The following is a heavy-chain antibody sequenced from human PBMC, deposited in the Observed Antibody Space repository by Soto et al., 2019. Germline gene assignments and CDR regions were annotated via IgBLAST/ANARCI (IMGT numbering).Heavy chain of an antibody. V-gene: IGHV4-30-4*01. J-gene: IGHJ4*02. CDR3: ARAIPLGGVIVPPSY. D-gene: IGHD3-16*02. CDR2: IYYSGST. Sequence: QVQLQESGPGLVKPSQTLSLTCTVSGGSISSGDYYWSWIRQPPGKGLEWIGYIYYSGSTYYNPSLKSRITISVDTSKNQFSLKLSSVTAAETAVYYCARAIPLGGVIVPPSYWGQGTLVTVSS. CDR1: GGSISSGDYY.